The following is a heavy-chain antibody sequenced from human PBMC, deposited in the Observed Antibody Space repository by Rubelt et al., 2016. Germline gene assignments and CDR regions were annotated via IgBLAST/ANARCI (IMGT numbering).Heavy chain of an antibody. CDR1: GGSISSSSYY. J-gene: IGHJ4*02. CDR3: ARAPLYGDLDY. V-gene: IGHV4-39*07. D-gene: IGHD4-17*01. Sequence: QLQLQESGPGLVKPSETLSLTCTVSGGSISSSSYYWGWIRQPPGRGLEWIGEINHSGSTNYNPSLKSLVTISVDTSKNQFSRKLSSVTAADTAVYYCARAPLYGDLDYWGQGTLVTVAS. CDR2: INHSGST.